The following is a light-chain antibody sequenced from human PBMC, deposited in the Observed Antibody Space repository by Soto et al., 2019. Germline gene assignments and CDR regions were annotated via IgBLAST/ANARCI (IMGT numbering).Light chain of an antibody. CDR2: EAS. CDR1: QSVYKNY. CDR3: QQYGRQPYT. J-gene: IGKJ2*01. V-gene: IGKV3-20*01. Sequence: DIVLTQSPDTLSLSPGERATLSCRASQSVYKNYLAWYQQKPGQTPRLLIYEASHRPGGIPEKFSGSGSGTVFTLTISPLGHEFFAEYYCQQYGRQPYTFAQGTKLEI.